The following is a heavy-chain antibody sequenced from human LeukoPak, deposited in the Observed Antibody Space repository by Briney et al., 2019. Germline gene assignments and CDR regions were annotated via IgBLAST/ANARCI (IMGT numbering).Heavy chain of an antibody. CDR1: GGSISSYY. V-gene: IGHV4-59*06. Sequence: PSETLSLTCTVSGGSISSYYWSWIRQHPGKGLEWIGYIYYSGSTYYNPSLKSRVTISVDTSKNQFSLRLSSVTAADTAVYYCARADPGSSSSPWFDPWGQGTLVTVSS. CDR2: IYYSGST. D-gene: IGHD6-6*01. J-gene: IGHJ5*02. CDR3: ARADPGSSSSPWFDP.